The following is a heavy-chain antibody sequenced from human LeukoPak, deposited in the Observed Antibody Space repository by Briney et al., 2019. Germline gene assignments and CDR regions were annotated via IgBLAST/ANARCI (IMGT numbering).Heavy chain of an antibody. CDR1: GGTFSSYA. CDR2: IIPIFGTA. D-gene: IGHD6-6*01. CDR3: ARGSSIAARPHYYYYMDV. Sequence: ASVKVSCKASGGTFSSYAISWVRQAPGQGLEWMGGIIPIFGTANYVQKFQGRVTITTDESTSTAYMELSSLRSEDTAVYYCARGSSIAARPHYYYYMDVWGKGTTVTVSS. J-gene: IGHJ6*03. V-gene: IGHV1-69*05.